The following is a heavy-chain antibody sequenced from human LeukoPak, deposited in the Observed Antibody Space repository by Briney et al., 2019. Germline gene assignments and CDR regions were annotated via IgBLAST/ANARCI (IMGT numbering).Heavy chain of an antibody. Sequence: SVKLSCKASGGTFSSYAISWVRQAPGQGLEWMGGIIPIFGTANYAQKFQGRVTITTDESTSTAYMELSSLRSEDTAVYYCARDRGGYSYGYYYYYYMDVRGKGTTVTVSS. V-gene: IGHV1-69*05. CDR3: ARDRGGYSYGYYYYYYMDV. CDR2: IIPIFGTA. D-gene: IGHD5-18*01. CDR1: GGTFSSYA. J-gene: IGHJ6*03.